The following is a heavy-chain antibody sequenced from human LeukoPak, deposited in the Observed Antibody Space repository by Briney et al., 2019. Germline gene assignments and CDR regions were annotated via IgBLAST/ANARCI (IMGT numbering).Heavy chain of an antibody. V-gene: IGHV4-59*08. CDR1: GGSINDNY. J-gene: IGHJ6*03. Sequence: SETLSLTCTVSGGSINDNYWSWIRQPPGKGLEWIGYVYYTGSTNYNPSLKSRVTISIDISKNRFFLKLTSVTAADTAFYYCARMGTSSSSWYSEYYYYYYMDVWGKGTTVTVSS. D-gene: IGHD6-13*01. CDR3: ARMGTSSSSWYSEYYYYYYMDV. CDR2: VYYTGST.